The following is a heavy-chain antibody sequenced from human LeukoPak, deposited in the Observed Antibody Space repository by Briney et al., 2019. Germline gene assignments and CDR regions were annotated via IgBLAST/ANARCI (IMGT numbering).Heavy chain of an antibody. CDR3: ARDFFTMTRPGWFDP. Sequence: SETLSLTCTVSGSSISSSSYYWGWIRQPPGKGLEWIGSIYYSGSTYYNPSLKSRVTISVDTSKNQFSLKLSSVTAADTAVYYCARDFFTMTRPGWFDPWGQGTLVTVSS. CDR1: GSSISSSSYY. CDR2: IYYSGST. J-gene: IGHJ5*02. V-gene: IGHV4-39*07. D-gene: IGHD2-21*02.